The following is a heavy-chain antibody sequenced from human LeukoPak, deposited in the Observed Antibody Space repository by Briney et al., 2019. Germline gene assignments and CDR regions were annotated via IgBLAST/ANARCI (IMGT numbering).Heavy chain of an antibody. V-gene: IGHV3-23*01. CDR3: AKGGYSSGWFGGYFDY. CDR1: GFTFSSYA. Sequence: GGSLRLSCAASGFTFSSYAMSWVRQAPGKGLEWVSAITGSGGSTYYADSVKGRFTISRDNSKNTLYLQMNSLRAEDTAVYYCAKGGYSSGWFGGYFDYWGQGTLVTVSS. D-gene: IGHD6-19*01. CDR2: ITGSGGST. J-gene: IGHJ4*02.